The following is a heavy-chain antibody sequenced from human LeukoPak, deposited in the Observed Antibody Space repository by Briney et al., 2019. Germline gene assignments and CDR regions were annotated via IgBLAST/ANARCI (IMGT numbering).Heavy chain of an antibody. CDR2: IYYSGST. CDR3: AMTVVVTAIGDDY. CDR1: GGSISSSSYY. V-gene: IGHV4-39*07. D-gene: IGHD2-21*02. J-gene: IGHJ4*02. Sequence: SETLSLTCTVSGGSISSSSYYWGWIRQPPGKGLEWIGSIYYSGSTYYNPSLKSRVTISVDTSKNQFSLKLSSVTAADTAVYYCAMTVVVTAIGDDYWGQGTLVTVSS.